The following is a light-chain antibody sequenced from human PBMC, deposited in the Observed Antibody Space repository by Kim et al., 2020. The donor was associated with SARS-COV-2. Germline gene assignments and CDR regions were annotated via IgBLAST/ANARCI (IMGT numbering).Light chain of an antibody. V-gene: IGKV1-5*03. Sequence: DIQLTQSPSTLSASVGDRVIITCRASQSISSWLAWYQQKPGRAPNPLIYKASSLASGVPSRLSGSGFGPEFTFTISSLQPDDFATYYCQKYNSYSWTFGQGTKGDSK. J-gene: IGKJ1*01. CDR3: QKYNSYSWT. CDR1: QSISSW. CDR2: KAS.